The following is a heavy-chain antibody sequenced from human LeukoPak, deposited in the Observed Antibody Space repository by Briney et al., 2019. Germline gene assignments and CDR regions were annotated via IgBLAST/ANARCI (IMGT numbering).Heavy chain of an antibody. V-gene: IGHV1-8*01. CDR3: VDPDR. CDR1: GYTFSSFD. J-gene: IGHJ1*01. D-gene: IGHD3-22*01. CDR2: MNPNSGNS. Sequence: ASVKVSCKASGYTFSSFDINWVRQAPGQGLEWMGWMNPNSGNSGFAQKFQGRVIMTRNTSIATAYMEVTNLRFDDTAVYYCVDPDRWGQGTLLTVSS.